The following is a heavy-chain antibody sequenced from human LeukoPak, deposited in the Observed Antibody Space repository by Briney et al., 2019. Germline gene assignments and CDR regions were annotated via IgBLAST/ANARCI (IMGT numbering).Heavy chain of an antibody. CDR2: ISSSSSYI. J-gene: IGHJ4*02. Sequence: GGSLRLSCTASGFTFSSYSMNWVRQAPGKGLEWVSSISSSSSYIYYADSVKGRFTISRDNAKNSLYLQMNSLRAEDTAVYYCARARLGAYYFDYWGQGTLVTVSS. V-gene: IGHV3-21*01. CDR3: ARARLGAYYFDY. CDR1: GFTFSSYS.